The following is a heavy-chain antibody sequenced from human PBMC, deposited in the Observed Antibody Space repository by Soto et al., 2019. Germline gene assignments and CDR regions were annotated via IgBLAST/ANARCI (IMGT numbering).Heavy chain of an antibody. V-gene: IGHV1-46*01. CDR2: INPNGGGT. J-gene: IGHJ4*02. CDR1: GYSLSSCY. CDR3: ARGPHTWHGPSLDF. Sequence: QVQLVQSGAEVKKPGASVKVPCEASGYSLSSCYIHWMRQAPGQGLEWMGIINPNGGGTNYAQKFQGRVTMTGDTSTSTVYMELSSLTSDDTAVYYCARGPHTWHGPSLDFWGQGTLVTVFS. D-gene: IGHD4-17*01.